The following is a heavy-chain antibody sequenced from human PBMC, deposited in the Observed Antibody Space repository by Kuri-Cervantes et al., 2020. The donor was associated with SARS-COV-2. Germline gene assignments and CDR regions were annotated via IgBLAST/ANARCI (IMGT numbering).Heavy chain of an antibody. CDR1: GFTFRSYA. CDR3: AKDYWITIFGVVIRSYYYYIDV. D-gene: IGHD3-3*01. CDR2: ISSNGVST. V-gene: IGHV3-64*01. J-gene: IGHJ6*03. Sequence: ETLTLTCAASGFTFRSYAMHWVRQAPGKGLEYVSAISSNGVSTYYANSVKGRFTISRDNSKNTLYLQMGSLRAEDTAVYYCAKDYWITIFGVVIRSYYYYIDVWGQGTLVTVSS.